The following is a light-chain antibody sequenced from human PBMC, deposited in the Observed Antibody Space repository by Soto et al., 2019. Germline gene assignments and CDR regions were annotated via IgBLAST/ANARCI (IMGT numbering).Light chain of an antibody. J-gene: IGKJ2*01. CDR3: QQYGTSPPNT. V-gene: IGKV3-20*01. CDR2: GAS. CDR1: QSVSRSD. Sequence: ESVLTQSPGTLSLSPGERSTLSCRASQSVSRSDLAWYQQKPGPAPRLLIYGASSRATGIPDRFSGSGSGTDFTLTISRLEPEDFAVYFCQQYGTSPPNTFGQGTKVEIK.